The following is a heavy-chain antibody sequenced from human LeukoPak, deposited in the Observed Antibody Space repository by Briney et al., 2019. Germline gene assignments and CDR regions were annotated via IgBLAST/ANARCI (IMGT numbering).Heavy chain of an antibody. CDR3: ARDQLTMIRGPNFDY. D-gene: IGHD3-10*01. Sequence: PGGSLRLSCAASGFTFSSYGMNGVRQAPGKGLEWVSYISSSSSPIYYADSVKGRFTISRDNAQSSLHLQMNSLRDEDTAVYYCARDQLTMIRGPNFDYWGQGTLVTVSS. CDR1: GFTFSSYG. J-gene: IGHJ4*02. V-gene: IGHV3-48*02. CDR2: ISSSSSPI.